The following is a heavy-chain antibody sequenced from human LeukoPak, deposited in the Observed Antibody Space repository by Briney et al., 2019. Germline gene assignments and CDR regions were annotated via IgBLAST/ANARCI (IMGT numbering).Heavy chain of an antibody. Sequence: RGGSLRLSCAASGFTFSDYYMSWIRQAPGKGLEGVSYISSSGSTIYYADSVKGRFTISRDNAKTSLYLQMNSLRAEDTAVYYCARGGGWCCGSYYYGMDVWGQGTTVTVSS. V-gene: IGHV3-11*01. CDR3: ARGGGWCCGSYYYGMDV. CDR1: GFTFSDYY. J-gene: IGHJ6*02. CDR2: ISSSGSTI. D-gene: IGHD6-19*01.